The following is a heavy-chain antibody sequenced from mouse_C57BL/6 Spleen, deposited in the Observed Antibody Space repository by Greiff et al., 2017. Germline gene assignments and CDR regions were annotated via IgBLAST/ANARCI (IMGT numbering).Heavy chain of an antibody. CDR2: IWSGGST. D-gene: IGHD2-4*01. V-gene: IGHV2-2*01. Sequence: VKLVESGPSLVQPSPSLSITCPVSGFSLTSSGVHWVRQSPGKGLGWLGVIWSGGSTDYNAAFISRLSISKDNPKSQVFFKMNSLQADETAIYYCARNLYDYLYAMDYWGQGTSVTVSS. J-gene: IGHJ4*01. CDR1: GFSLTSSG. CDR3: ARNLYDYLYAMDY.